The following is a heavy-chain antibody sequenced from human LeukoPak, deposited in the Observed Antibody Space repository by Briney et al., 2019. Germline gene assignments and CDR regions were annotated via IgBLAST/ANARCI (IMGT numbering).Heavy chain of an antibody. J-gene: IGHJ4*02. CDR2: INPTGGST. CDR3: ARTAARRFDY. V-gene: IGHV1-46*01. CDR1: GYTFPIYF. Sequence: ASVKVSCKASGYTFPIYFMHWVRQAPGQGLEWMGIINPTGGSTTYAQKFQGRVTMTRDTSTSTVYMELSSLRSDDTAVYYCARTAARRFDYWGQGTLVTVCS. D-gene: IGHD6-6*01.